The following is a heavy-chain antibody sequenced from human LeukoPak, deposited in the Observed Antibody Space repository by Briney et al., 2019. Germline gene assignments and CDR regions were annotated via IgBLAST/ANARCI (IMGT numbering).Heavy chain of an antibody. J-gene: IGHJ6*03. CDR1: GGTFSSYA. D-gene: IGHD3-10*01. CDR3: ARLTKNDSGSFRFGKKKRGYMDV. CDR2: IIPIFGTA. V-gene: IGHV1-69*06. Sequence: SVKVSCKASGGTFSSYAISWVRQAPGQGLEWMGGIIPIFGTANYAQKFQGRVTITADKSTSTAYMELSSLRSEDTAVYYCARLTKNDSGSFRFGKKKRGYMDVWGKGTTVTISS.